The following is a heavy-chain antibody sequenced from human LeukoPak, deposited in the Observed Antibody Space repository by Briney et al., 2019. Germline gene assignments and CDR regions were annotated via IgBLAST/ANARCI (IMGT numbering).Heavy chain of an antibody. V-gene: IGHV3-20*04. D-gene: IGHD2-8*01. CDR2: ISWNGGST. CDR3: ARDASYCTYGVCYTGYFDY. CDR1: GFTLDEYG. Sequence: GGSLRLSCAASGFTLDEYGMSWVRQAPGKGREWVAGISWNGGSTVNADSVTGRLTISRDHAKNYLYLQMNSLRDEDTALYYCARDASYCTYGVCYTGYFDYWGQGTLVTVSS. J-gene: IGHJ4*02.